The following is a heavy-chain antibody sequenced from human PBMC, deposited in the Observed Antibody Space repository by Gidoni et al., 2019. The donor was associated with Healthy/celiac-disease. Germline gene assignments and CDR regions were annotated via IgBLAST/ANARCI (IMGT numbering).Heavy chain of an antibody. CDR1: GGTFSSYA. CDR2: IIPIFGTA. J-gene: IGHJ4*02. CDR3: EASTYDDILTGD. V-gene: IGHV1-69*01. D-gene: IGHD3-9*01. Sequence: QVQLVQSVAELKKPGSSVKVSCKASGGTFSSYAISWVRQAPGQGLEWMGGIIPIFGTANYAQKFQGRVTITADESTSTDYMELSSLRSEDTAVYYCEASTYDDILTGDWGQGTRVTVSS.